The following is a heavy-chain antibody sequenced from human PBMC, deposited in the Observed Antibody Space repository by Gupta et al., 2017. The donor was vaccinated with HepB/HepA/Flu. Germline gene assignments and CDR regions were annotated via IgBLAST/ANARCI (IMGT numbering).Heavy chain of an antibody. J-gene: IGHJ4*02. CDR3: SSLYITDY. CDR1: GFTFTRYW. CDR2: INTDGSTS. Sequence: EVQLVESGGGLVQPGGSLRLSCAASGFTFTRYWMHWGRQAPGKGLVWVARINTDGSTSSYADSVKGRFTISRDNTRNTLSLQMNSLRAEDTAVYYCSSLYITDYWGQGTLVTVSS. V-gene: IGHV3-74*01. D-gene: IGHD3-10*01.